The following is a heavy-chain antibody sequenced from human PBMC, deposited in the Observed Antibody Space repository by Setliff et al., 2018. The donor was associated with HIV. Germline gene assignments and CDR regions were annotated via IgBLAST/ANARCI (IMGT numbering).Heavy chain of an antibody. D-gene: IGHD2-15*01. J-gene: IGHJ3*02. CDR1: GGTFSDYT. CDR3: ARSDCSSVRCYLGHAFEI. CDR2: FIPIIGIE. V-gene: IGHV1-69*02. Sequence: RASVKVSCKASGGTFSDYTVNWVRQAPGQGLEWMGRFIPIIGIENYAQKFQGRVTITADKSTSTAYMELNSLRSDDTAIYYCARSDCSSVRCYLGHAFEIWGQGTMVTVSS.